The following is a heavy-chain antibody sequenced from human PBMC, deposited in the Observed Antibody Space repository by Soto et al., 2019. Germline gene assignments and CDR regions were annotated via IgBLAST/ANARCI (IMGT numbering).Heavy chain of an antibody. CDR1: GYTFTNYY. D-gene: IGHD2-2*01. CDR2: INPSGGGT. Sequence: ASVKVSRKASGYTFTNYYIHWVRQAPGQGLEWMEIINPSGGGTRYAQKFQGRVTMTRETSTSTVYLELGSLSSEDTAVDYGARDAGYCSTIRCPGNSFDSWGQGTLVTVSS. V-gene: IGHV1-46*01. CDR3: ARDAGYCSTIRCPGNSFDS. J-gene: IGHJ5*01.